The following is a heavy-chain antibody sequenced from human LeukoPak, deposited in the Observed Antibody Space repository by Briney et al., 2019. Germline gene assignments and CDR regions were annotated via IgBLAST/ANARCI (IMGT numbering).Heavy chain of an antibody. V-gene: IGHV3-30*02. CDR3: AKEGAASWDVDV. CDR2: IRPDGHNK. J-gene: IGHJ6*04. D-gene: IGHD3-3*02. Sequence: GGSLRLSCAASGFIFIGYGMHWGRQAPGKGPEGVAFIRPDGHNKYYADSVKGRFMISRDNSKNTVDLQMNSLRGDDTAMYYCAKEGAASWDVDVWGKGTTVTVSS. CDR1: GFIFIGYG.